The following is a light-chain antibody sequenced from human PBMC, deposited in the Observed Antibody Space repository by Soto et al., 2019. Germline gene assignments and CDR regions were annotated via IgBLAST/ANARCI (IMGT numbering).Light chain of an antibody. CDR3: QQYGRSPWT. Sequence: EIVLTQSPGTLSLSPGERATLSCRASQSVSSNFLAWYQQRPGQAPRLLIYAASSRAPGIPDRFSGSGSETDFTLSISRLEPEDFAVYYCQQYGRSPWTFSQGTTVELK. J-gene: IGKJ1*01. CDR1: QSVSSNF. V-gene: IGKV3-20*01. CDR2: AAS.